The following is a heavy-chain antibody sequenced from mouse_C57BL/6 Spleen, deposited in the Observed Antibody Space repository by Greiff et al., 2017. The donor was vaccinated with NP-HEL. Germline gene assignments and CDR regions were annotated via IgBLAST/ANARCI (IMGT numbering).Heavy chain of an antibody. CDR3: ARGGIYDYDGAFAY. Sequence: QVHVKQSGAELVKPGASVKISCKASGYAFSSYWMNWVKQRPGKGLEWIGQIYPGDGDTNYNGKFKGKATLTADKSSSTAYMQLSSLTSEDSAVYFCARGGIYDYDGAFAYWGQGTLVTVSA. J-gene: IGHJ3*01. CDR1: GYAFSSYW. D-gene: IGHD2-4*01. CDR2: IYPGDGDT. V-gene: IGHV1-80*01.